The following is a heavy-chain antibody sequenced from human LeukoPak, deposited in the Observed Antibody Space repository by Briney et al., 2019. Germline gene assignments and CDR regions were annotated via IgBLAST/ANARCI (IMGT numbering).Heavy chain of an antibody. Sequence: QTGGSLRLSCAASGFTVSSNYMSWVRQAPGKGLGWVSLIYSGGNTYYADSVKGRFTISRDNAKNTLYLQMNSLRAEDTAVYYCAKLESLFVGSSWFDYWGQGTLVTVSS. CDR3: AKLESLFVGSSWFDY. V-gene: IGHV3-53*01. CDR1: GFTVSSNY. J-gene: IGHJ4*02. CDR2: IYSGGNT. D-gene: IGHD6-13*01.